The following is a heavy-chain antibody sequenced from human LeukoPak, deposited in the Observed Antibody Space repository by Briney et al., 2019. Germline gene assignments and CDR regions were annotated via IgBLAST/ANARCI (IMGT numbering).Heavy chain of an antibody. J-gene: IGHJ4*02. Sequence: ASVKVSCKASGYTFTIYAMNWVRQAPGQGLEWMGWINTNTGNPTYAQGFTGRFVFSLDTSVSTAYLQISSLKAEDTAVYYCARAGLGRVISGFDYWGQGTLVTVSS. V-gene: IGHV7-4-1*02. CDR2: INTNTGNP. D-gene: IGHD3-22*01. CDR3: ARAGLGRVISGFDY. CDR1: GYTFTIYA.